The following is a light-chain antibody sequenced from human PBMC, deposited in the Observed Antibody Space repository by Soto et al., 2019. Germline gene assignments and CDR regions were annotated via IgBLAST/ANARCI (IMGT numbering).Light chain of an antibody. CDR3: SPYTTSAPYV. V-gene: IGLV2-14*02. J-gene: IGLJ1*01. Sequence: QSALTQPASVSGSPGQSITISCTGTSSDVGSYNLVSWYQQHPGKAPKLMIYEGSKRPTGVSNRFSGSKSGNTASLTISGLQAEDEADYYCSPYTTSAPYVFGSGTKLTVL. CDR1: SSDVGSYNL. CDR2: EGS.